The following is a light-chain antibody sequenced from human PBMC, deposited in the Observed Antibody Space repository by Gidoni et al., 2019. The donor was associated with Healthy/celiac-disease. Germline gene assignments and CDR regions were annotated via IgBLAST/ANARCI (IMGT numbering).Light chain of an antibody. CDR3: QQANSFPIT. Sequence: DIQMTQSPSSVSASVGDRVTITCRASQNIITWLAWYQQKPGKAPKFLIYGASTLHGGVPSRFSGSGSGTEFTLTISSLQPEDFATDYWQQANSFPITFGQGTRLEL. CDR1: QNIITW. V-gene: IGKV1-12*01. J-gene: IGKJ5*01. CDR2: GAS.